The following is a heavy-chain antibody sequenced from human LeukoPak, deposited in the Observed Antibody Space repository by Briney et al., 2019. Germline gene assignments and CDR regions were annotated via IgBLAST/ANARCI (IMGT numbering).Heavy chain of an antibody. CDR2: ISSSSSTI. Sequence: GGSLRLSCAASGFTFNSYNMNWVRQAPGKGLESGSYISSSSSTIYYADSVKGRFTISRDSAKTSLFLQMNSLRDEDTAVYYCARAYSSSSGRDAFDSWGLGTLVTVSS. J-gene: IGHJ3*02. CDR1: GFTFNSYN. V-gene: IGHV3-48*02. CDR3: ARAYSSSSGRDAFDS. D-gene: IGHD6-6*01.